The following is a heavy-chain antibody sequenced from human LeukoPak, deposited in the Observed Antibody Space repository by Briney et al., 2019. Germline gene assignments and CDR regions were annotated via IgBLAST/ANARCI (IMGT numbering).Heavy chain of an antibody. J-gene: IGHJ6*03. Sequence: GGSLRLSCAASGFTFSSYSMNWVRQAPGKGLEWVSHISSSSSNIYYADSVKGRFTISRDNAKNSLYLQMNSLRAEDTAVYYCAKAAYDFWSGYYYYYYMDVWGKGTTVTVSS. CDR3: AKAAYDFWSGYYYYYYMDV. D-gene: IGHD3-3*01. V-gene: IGHV3-48*01. CDR2: ISSSSSNI. CDR1: GFTFSSYS.